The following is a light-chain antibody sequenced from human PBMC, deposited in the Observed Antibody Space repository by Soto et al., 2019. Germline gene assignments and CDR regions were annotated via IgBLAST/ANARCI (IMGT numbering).Light chain of an antibody. Sequence: PGERAPLSCSASETVATNLAWYQQKPGQAPRLLISGASTRAAGISDRFRGSGSGTEFTLTISSLRSEDSAIYYCQQYFEWPPMTFGQGTKVDIK. CDR3: QQYFEWPPMT. V-gene: IGKV3-15*01. CDR2: GAS. J-gene: IGKJ1*01. CDR1: ETVATN.